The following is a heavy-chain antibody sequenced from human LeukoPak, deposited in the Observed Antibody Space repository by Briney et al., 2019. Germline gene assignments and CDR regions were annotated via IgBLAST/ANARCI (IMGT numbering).Heavy chain of an antibody. CDR1: GFAFSTYG. CDR2: IPYDGRNE. Sequence: GGSLSLSCAASGFAFSTYGMHWVRQAPGKGLEWVAFIPYDGRNEKCADSVKGRFTFSRDNSRNTLYLQMNSLRAEDTAVYYCATDGPHHDIDYWGQGALVTVSS. J-gene: IGHJ4*02. D-gene: IGHD1-1*01. CDR3: ATDGPHHDIDY. V-gene: IGHV3-30*02.